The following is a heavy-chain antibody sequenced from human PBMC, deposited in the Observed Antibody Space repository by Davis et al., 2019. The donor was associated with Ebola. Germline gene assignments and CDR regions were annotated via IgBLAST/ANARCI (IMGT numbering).Heavy chain of an antibody. CDR1: GFSVTSTY. Sequence: GGSLRLSCAASGFSVTSTYVSWVRQAPGKGLEWVAVISYDGSNKYYADSVKGRFTISRDNSKNTLYLQMNSLRAEDTAVYYCARSEALPMAPSYYYYGMDVWGQGTTVTVSS. CDR2: ISYDGSNK. V-gene: IGHV3-30-3*01. CDR3: ARSEALPMAPSYYYYGMDV. D-gene: IGHD3-10*01. J-gene: IGHJ6*02.